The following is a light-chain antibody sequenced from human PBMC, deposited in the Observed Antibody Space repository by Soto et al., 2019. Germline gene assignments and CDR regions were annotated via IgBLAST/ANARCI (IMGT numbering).Light chain of an antibody. Sequence: EMVLTQSPGTLSLSPGERATLSCRASQSLSSTYLAWYQHKPGQAPRLLIYGASSRATGIPDRFIGSGSATDFTLTISRLEPEDFAVYHCQQYGNSPPTVGGGTKVEI. CDR2: GAS. CDR1: QSLSSTY. J-gene: IGKJ4*01. CDR3: QQYGNSPPT. V-gene: IGKV3-20*01.